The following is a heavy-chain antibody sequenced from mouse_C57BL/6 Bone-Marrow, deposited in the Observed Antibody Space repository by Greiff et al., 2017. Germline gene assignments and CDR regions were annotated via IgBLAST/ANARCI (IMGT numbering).Heavy chain of an antibody. CDR2: IHPNSGST. D-gene: IGHD1-1*01. Sequence: QVQLQQPGAELVKPGASVKLSCKASGYTFTSYWMHWVKQRPGQGLEWIGMIHPNSGSTNYNEKFKSKATLTVDKSSSTAYMQLSSLTSEDSAVYYCATPYYGSSYSWFAYWGQGTLVTVSA. CDR1: GYTFTSYW. CDR3: ATPYYGSSYSWFAY. J-gene: IGHJ3*01. V-gene: IGHV1-64*01.